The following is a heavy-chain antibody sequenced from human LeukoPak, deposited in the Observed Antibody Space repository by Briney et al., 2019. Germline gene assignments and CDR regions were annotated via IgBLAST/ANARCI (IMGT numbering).Heavy chain of an antibody. CDR2: SSGSGGST. J-gene: IGHJ5*02. V-gene: IGHV3-23*01. CDR3: AKDMDTAMVWTNWFDP. Sequence: GGSLRLSCAASGFTFSSYAMSLVRQAPGKGLEWVSASSGSGGSTYYADSVKGRFTISRDNSKNTLYLQMNSLRAEDTAVYYCAKDMDTAMVWTNWFDPWGQGTLVTVSS. D-gene: IGHD5-18*01. CDR1: GFTFSSYA.